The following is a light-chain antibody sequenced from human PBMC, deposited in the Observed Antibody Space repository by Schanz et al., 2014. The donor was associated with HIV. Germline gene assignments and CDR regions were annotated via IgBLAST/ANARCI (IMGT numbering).Light chain of an antibody. J-gene: IGLJ3*02. CDR2: DND. CDR3: HSSDAADPGV. Sequence: NFMLTQPHSVSESPGKTVTISCTRSSGTIASSSVQWYQQRPGRAPTIVIYDNDERPSGVPDRFSGSIDSSSNSASLTISGLKTEDEADYFCHSSDAADPGVFGGGTKLTVL. CDR1: SGTIASSS. V-gene: IGLV6-57*04.